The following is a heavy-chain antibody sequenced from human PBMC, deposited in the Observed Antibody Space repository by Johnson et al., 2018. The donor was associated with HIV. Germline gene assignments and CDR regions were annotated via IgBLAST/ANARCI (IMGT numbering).Heavy chain of an antibody. D-gene: IGHD6-13*01. CDR1: GFTFSSFW. Sequence: VQLVESGGGVVQPGGSLRLSCAASGFTFSSFWMNWVRQAPGKGLEWVANINQDGSEKYDLDSEKGRFTISRDNAENSLYLQMNSLRAEDTAVYYCVKGIDSSSWYAFDIWGQGTMVTVSS. J-gene: IGHJ3*02. CDR2: INQDGSEK. CDR3: VKGIDSSSWYAFDI. V-gene: IGHV3-7*02.